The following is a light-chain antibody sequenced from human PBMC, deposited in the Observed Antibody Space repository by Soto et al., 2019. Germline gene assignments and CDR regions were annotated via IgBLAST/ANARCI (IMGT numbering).Light chain of an antibody. V-gene: IGKV2-30*02. J-gene: IGKJ5*01. CDR3: MQGTHWPIT. CDR2: KVS. CDR1: QSLVHRDGIAY. Sequence: DDVVTKAARSLPVTLGQQGSIFCRSNQSLVHRDGIAYFSWFQQRPGRSPRRLIYKVSNRDSGVPARFSGSGSGTDFALKISRVEAEDVGVYYCMQGTHWPITFGQGTRLEIK.